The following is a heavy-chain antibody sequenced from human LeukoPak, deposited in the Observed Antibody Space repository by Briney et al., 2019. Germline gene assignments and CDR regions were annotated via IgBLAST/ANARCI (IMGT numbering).Heavy chain of an antibody. CDR3: ARAGSGEWFDP. CDR2: IYYSGST. V-gene: IGHV4-59*01. J-gene: IGHJ5*02. CDR1: GGSISSYY. Sequence: ASETLSLTCTVSGGSISSYYWSWIRQPPGKGLEWIGYIYYSGSTNYNPSLKSRVTISVDTSKNQFSLKLSSVTAADTAVYYCARAGSGEWFDPWGQGTLVTVSS. D-gene: IGHD2-15*01.